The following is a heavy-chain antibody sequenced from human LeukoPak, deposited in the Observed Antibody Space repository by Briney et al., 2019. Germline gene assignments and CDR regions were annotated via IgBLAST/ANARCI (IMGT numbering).Heavy chain of an antibody. V-gene: IGHV1-69*13. CDR1: GGTFSSYA. CDR3: ARSSVAYSSSLAGYYYYYMDV. J-gene: IGHJ6*03. D-gene: IGHD6-6*01. CDR2: IIPIFGTA. Sequence: SVKVSCKASGGTFSSYAISWVRQAPGQGLEWMGGIIPIFGTANYAQKFQGRVTITADESTSTAYMELSSLRSEDTAVYYCARSSVAYSSSLAGYYYYYMDVWGKGTTVTVSS.